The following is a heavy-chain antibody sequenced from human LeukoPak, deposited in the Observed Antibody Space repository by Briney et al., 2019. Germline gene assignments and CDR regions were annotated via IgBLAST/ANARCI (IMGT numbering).Heavy chain of an antibody. Sequence: PGGSLRLSCAASGFTFSSYAMSWVRQAPGKGLEWVSAISGSGGSTYYADSVKGRFNISRDNSKNTLYLQMNSLRAEDTAVYYCAKDLVSGDSGGYFGFYYFDYWGQGTLVTVSS. J-gene: IGHJ4*02. CDR2: ISGSGGST. CDR1: GFTFSSYA. CDR3: AKDLVSGDSGGYFGFYYFDY. D-gene: IGHD1-26*01. V-gene: IGHV3-23*01.